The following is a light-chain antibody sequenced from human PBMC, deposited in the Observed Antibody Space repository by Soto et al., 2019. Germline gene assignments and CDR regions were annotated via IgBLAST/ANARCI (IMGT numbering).Light chain of an antibody. Sequence: EVLLTQSPGTLALSPGERATLSCRASQSVSNNYLAWCQQKPGQAPRLLIYGASNRATGIPDRFSGSGSGTDFTLTISRLEPEDFAVYYCQQYGSSGTFGQGTTVDIK. CDR3: QQYGSSGT. CDR2: GAS. J-gene: IGKJ1*01. V-gene: IGKV3-20*01. CDR1: QSVSNNY.